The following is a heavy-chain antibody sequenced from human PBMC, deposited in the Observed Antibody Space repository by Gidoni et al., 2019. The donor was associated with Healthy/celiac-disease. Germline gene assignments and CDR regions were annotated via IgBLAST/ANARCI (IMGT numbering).Heavy chain of an antibody. CDR3: ARGSLAWGYFDWLKGGLDY. V-gene: IGHV4-38-2*01. CDR1: GYSISSGYY. CDR2: IYHSGST. D-gene: IGHD3-9*01. Sequence: QVQLQESGPGLVKPSETLSLTCAVSGYSISSGYYWGWIRQPPGKGLEWIGSIYHSGSTYYNPSLKSRVTISVDTSKNQFSLKLSSVTAADTAVYYCARGSLAWGYFDWLKGGLDYWGQGTLVTVSS. J-gene: IGHJ4*02.